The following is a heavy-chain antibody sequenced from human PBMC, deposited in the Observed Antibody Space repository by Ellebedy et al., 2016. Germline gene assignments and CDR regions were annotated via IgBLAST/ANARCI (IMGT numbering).Heavy chain of an antibody. V-gene: IGHV3-23*01. Sequence: GGSLRLXXAASGFTFSSYAMSWVRQAPGKGLEWVSGISGSGGSTYYADSVKGRFTISRDNAKNTLYLQMNSLRAEDTAVYYCARVGGSSSSWYDYWGQGTLVTVSS. J-gene: IGHJ4*02. D-gene: IGHD6-13*01. CDR2: ISGSGGST. CDR3: ARVGGSSSSWYDY. CDR1: GFTFSSYA.